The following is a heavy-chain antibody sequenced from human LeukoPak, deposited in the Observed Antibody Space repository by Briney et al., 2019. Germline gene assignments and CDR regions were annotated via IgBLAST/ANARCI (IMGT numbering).Heavy chain of an antibody. D-gene: IGHD3-22*01. Sequence: ASVKVSCKASGYTFTGYYMHWVRQAPGQGLEWMGRINPNSGGTNCAQKFQGRVTMTRDTSISTAYMELSRLRSDDTAVYYCARDRFSGYYSSTPFNWFDPWGQGTLVTVSS. J-gene: IGHJ5*02. CDR1: GYTFTGYY. CDR2: INPNSGGT. CDR3: ARDRFSGYYSSTPFNWFDP. V-gene: IGHV1-2*06.